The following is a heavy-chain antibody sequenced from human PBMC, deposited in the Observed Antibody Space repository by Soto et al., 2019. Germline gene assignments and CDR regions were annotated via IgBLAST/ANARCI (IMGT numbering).Heavy chain of an antibody. CDR2: IIPILGIA. D-gene: IGHD4-17*01. V-gene: IGHV1-69*02. CDR1: GGTFSSYT. CDR3: ARAPSDYGNYPEYFAY. Sequence: SVKVSCKASGGTFSSYTISWVRQAPGQGLEWMGRIIPILGIANYAQKFQGRVTITADKSTSTAYMELSSLRSEDTAVYYCARAPSDYGNYPEYFAYWAQGTLDPVSS. J-gene: IGHJ4*02.